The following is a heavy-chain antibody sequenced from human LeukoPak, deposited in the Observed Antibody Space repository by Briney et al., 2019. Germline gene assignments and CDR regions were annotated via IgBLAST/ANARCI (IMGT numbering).Heavy chain of an antibody. V-gene: IGHV4-59*01. Sequence: SETLSLTCTVSGGSISSYYWSWIRHPPGKGLEWIGYIYYSGSSTYNPSLKSRVTISLDTSKSQFSLKLNSLTAADTAVYYCARFDDFGDRFDYWGQGTLVTVSS. CDR3: ARFDDFGDRFDY. J-gene: IGHJ4*02. CDR1: GGSISSYY. CDR2: IYYSGSS. D-gene: IGHD4-17*01.